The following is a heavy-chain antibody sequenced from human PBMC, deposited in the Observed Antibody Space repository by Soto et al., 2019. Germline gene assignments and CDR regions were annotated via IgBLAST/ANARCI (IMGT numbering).Heavy chain of an antibody. CDR2: IFPGDSDT. J-gene: IGHJ4*02. CDR3: ARRGGTMYNYRGDF. CDR1: GYSFTSYW. D-gene: IGHD1-1*01. Sequence: EMQLVQSGAEVKKPGESLKISCKGSGYSFTSYWIGWARQMPGKGLEWVGIIFPGDSDTRYSPSVQGQDTITADKSINTAYLQWNSLKAADTAMYYCARRGGTMYNYRGDFWGQGTLVTVSS. V-gene: IGHV5-51*01.